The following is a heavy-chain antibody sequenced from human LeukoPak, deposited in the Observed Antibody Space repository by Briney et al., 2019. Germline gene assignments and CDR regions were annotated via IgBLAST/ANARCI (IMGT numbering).Heavy chain of an antibody. CDR2: IYYSGST. Sequence: RASETLSLTCTVSGGSISSYYWSWIRQPPGKGLEWIGYIYYSGSTNYNPSLKSRVTISVDTSKNQFSLKLSSVTAADTAVYYCAREIPYLYYFDYWGQGTLVTVSS. V-gene: IGHV4-59*01. CDR1: GGSISSYY. CDR3: AREIPYLYYFDY. J-gene: IGHJ4*02.